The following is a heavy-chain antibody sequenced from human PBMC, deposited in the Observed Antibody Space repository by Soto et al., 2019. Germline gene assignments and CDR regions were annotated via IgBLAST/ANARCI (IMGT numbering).Heavy chain of an antibody. Sequence: ASVKVSCKASGYTFTSYYLHWVRQAPGQGLEWMGIINPTDGSTIYVQKFQGRVIMTRDTSTSTVYMDLSSLRSEDTAVYYCAREYWSGGSCRSDPWGEGTLVTVSS. CDR3: AREYWSGGSCRSDP. CDR1: GYTFTSYY. D-gene: IGHD2-15*01. CDR2: INPTDGST. V-gene: IGHV1-46*03. J-gene: IGHJ5*02.